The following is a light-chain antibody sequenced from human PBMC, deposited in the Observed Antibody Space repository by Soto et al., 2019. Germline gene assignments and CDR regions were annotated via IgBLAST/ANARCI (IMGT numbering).Light chain of an antibody. V-gene: IGKV1-27*01. CDR1: LPISNY. J-gene: IGKJ1*01. Sequence: VGSRVTVTCRASLPISNYLAWYQQKPGKVPKLLIYTARSLQSGVPSRFSGSGSGTEFTLTISSLQPEDFATYYCQQYDSFSVTFGQGTKVDIK. CDR2: TAR. CDR3: QQYDSFSVT.